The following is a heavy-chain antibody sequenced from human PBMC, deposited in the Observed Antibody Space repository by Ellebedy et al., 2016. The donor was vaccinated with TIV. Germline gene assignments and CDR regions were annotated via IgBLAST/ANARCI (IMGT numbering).Heavy chain of an antibody. J-gene: IGHJ2*01. CDR2: ISYDGSNK. CDR1: GFTFSSYA. V-gene: IGHV3-30-3*01. Sequence: GESLKISCAASGFTFSSYAMYWVRQAPGKGLEWVAVISYDGSNKYYADSVKGRFTISRDNAKNTLHLQMNSLRAEETAVYYCVRDGGSWNFDLWGRGTLVTVSS. CDR3: VRDGGSWNFDL. D-gene: IGHD3-16*01.